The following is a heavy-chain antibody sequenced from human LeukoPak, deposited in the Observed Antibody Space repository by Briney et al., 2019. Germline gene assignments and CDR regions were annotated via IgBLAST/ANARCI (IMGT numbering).Heavy chain of an antibody. V-gene: IGHV3-23*01. D-gene: IGHD3-10*01. J-gene: IGHJ5*02. CDR1: GIIFSSCA. CDR2: ISGSGGST. CDR3: ARRHYYGSGSQNWFDP. Sequence: GGSLRLSCAASGIIFSSCAMSWVRQAPGKGLEWVSAISGSGGSTYYADSVKGRFTISRDNSKNTLYLQMNSLRAEDTAVYYCARRHYYGSGSQNWFDPWGQGTLVTVSS.